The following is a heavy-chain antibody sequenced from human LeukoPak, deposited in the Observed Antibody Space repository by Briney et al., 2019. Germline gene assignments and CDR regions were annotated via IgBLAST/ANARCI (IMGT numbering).Heavy chain of an antibody. Sequence: GGSLRLSCAASGFTFSSYSMNWVRKAPGKGLEWVSYISSSSSTIYYADSVKGRFTISRDNAKNSLYLQMKSLRAEDTAVYYCAKGGGYEAQYYYYYLDVWGKGTTVTISS. CDR3: AKGGGYEAQYYYYYLDV. J-gene: IGHJ6*03. CDR2: ISSSSSTI. D-gene: IGHD5-12*01. V-gene: IGHV3-48*01. CDR1: GFTFSSYS.